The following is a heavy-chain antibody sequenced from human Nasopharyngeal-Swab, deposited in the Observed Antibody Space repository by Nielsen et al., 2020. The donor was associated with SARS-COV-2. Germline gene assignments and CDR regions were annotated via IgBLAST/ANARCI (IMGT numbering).Heavy chain of an antibody. CDR1: GGSISSSSYY. J-gene: IGHJ4*02. CDR3: ASQGPGVWGLDYKGRGFYFDY. Sequence: SETLSLTCTVSGGSISSSSYYWGWLRQPPGKGLEWIGSIYYSGSTYYNPSLKSRVTISVDTSKNQFPLKLSSVTAADTAVYYCASQGPGVWGLDYKGRGFYFDYWGQGTLVTVSS. D-gene: IGHD3-16*01. CDR2: IYYSGST. V-gene: IGHV4-39*01.